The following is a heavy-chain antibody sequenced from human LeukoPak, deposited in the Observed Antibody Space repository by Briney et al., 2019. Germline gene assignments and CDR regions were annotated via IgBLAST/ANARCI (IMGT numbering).Heavy chain of an antibody. CDR1: GGSISSYY. CDR2: IYYSGST. J-gene: IGHJ4*02. V-gene: IGHV4-59*01. CDR3: AREIAAAGHEGYFDS. D-gene: IGHD6-13*01. Sequence: SETLSLTCTVSGGSISSYYWSWIRQPPGKGLEWIGYIYYSGSTNYNPSLKSRVTISVGTSKNQFSLKLSSVTAADTAVYYCAREIAAAGHEGYFDSWGQGTLVTVSS.